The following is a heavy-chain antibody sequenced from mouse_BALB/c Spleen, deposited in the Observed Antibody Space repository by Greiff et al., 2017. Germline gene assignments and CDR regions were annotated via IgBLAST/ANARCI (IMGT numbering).Heavy chain of an antibody. V-gene: IGHV7-3*02. CDR3: ARDIITTVVATDYYAMDY. D-gene: IGHD1-1*01. Sequence: EVMLVESGGGLVQPGGSLRLSCATSGFTFTDYYMSWVRQPPGKALEWLAFIRNKANGYTTEYSASVKGRFTISRDNSQSILYLQMNTLRAEDSATYYCARDIITTVVATDYYAMDYWGQGTSVTVSS. J-gene: IGHJ4*01. CDR2: IRNKANGYTT. CDR1: GFTFTDYY.